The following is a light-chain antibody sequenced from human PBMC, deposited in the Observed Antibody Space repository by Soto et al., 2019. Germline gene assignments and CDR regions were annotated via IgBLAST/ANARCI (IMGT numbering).Light chain of an antibody. CDR2: DVS. V-gene: IGLV2-14*01. Sequence: QSALTQPASVSGSPGQSITISCTGTSSDVGGYNYVSWYQQQPGRAPKLMIYDVSNRPSGVSNRFSGSKSGNTASLTISGLQAEDEADYYRSSDINSSTLGVFGGGTKLTVL. J-gene: IGLJ2*01. CDR1: SSDVGGYNY. CDR3: SSDINSSTLGV.